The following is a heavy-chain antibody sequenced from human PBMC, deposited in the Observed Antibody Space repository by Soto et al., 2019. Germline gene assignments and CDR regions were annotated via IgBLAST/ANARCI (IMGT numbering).Heavy chain of an antibody. Sequence: PSETLSLTCTVSGGSISSSSYYWGWIRQPPGKGLEWIGSIYYSGSTYYNPSLKSRVTISVDTSKNQFSLKLSSVTAAATAVYYCASCANRGYTSGPGKDYFDYWGQGTLVTVSS. D-gene: IGHD3-22*01. CDR1: GGSISSSSYY. CDR2: IYYSGST. CDR3: ASCANRGYTSGPGKDYFDY. J-gene: IGHJ4*02. V-gene: IGHV4-39*07.